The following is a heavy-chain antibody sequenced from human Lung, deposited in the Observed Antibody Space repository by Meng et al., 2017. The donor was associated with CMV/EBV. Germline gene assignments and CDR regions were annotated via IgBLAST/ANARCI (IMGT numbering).Heavy chain of an antibody. Sequence: SXTXSLXCAVSGGSISSSNWWSWVRQPPGKGLEWIGEIYHSGSTNYNPSLKSRVTISVDKSKNQFSLKLSSVTAADTAMYYCARDRVAAAGYYYYGMDVWGQGTTVTV. D-gene: IGHD6-13*01. CDR1: GGSISSSNW. V-gene: IGHV4-4*02. J-gene: IGHJ6*02. CDR3: ARDRVAAAGYYYYGMDV. CDR2: IYHSGST.